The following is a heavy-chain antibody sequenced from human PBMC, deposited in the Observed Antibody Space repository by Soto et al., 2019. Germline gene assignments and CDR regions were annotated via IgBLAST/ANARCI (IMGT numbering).Heavy chain of an antibody. D-gene: IGHD2-2*01. CDR3: ARGFYCSSTSCSHYYYYMDV. CDR1: GGSFSGYY. J-gene: IGHJ6*03. V-gene: IGHV4-34*01. Sequence: SETLSLTCAVYGGSFSGYYWSWIRQPPGKGLEWIGEINHSGSTNYNPSLKGRVTISVDTSKNQFSLKLSSVTAADTAVYYCARGFYCSSTSCSHYYYYMDVWGKGTTVTVSS. CDR2: INHSGST.